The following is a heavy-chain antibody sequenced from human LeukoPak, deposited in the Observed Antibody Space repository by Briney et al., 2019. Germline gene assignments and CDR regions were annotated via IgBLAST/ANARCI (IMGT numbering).Heavy chain of an antibody. Sequence: PGGSLRLSCAASGFTFSDYYRSWIRQAPGKGLEWVSAISGSGGSTYYADSVEGRFTISRDNSKNTLYLQMNSLRAEDTAVYYCAKTLVSYDFWSATNYWGQGTLVTVSS. CDR2: ISGSGGST. CDR1: GFTFSDYY. J-gene: IGHJ4*02. CDR3: AKTLVSYDFWSATNY. V-gene: IGHV3-23*01. D-gene: IGHD3-3*01.